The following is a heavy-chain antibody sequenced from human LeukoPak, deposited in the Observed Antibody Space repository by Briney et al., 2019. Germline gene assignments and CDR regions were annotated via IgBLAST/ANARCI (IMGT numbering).Heavy chain of an antibody. D-gene: IGHD3-10*01. CDR2: IGGGGKNT. J-gene: IGHJ4*02. V-gene: IGHV3-23*01. CDR1: GFTFSSHA. Sequence: GGSLILSCAASGFTFSSHAMSWVRQAPGKGLEWVSSIGGGGKNTFYADAVKGRFTISRDNSKDTLYLQMNSLRAEDTAVYYCAKDLETINPTMDWGQGTLVTVSS. CDR3: AKDLETINPTMD.